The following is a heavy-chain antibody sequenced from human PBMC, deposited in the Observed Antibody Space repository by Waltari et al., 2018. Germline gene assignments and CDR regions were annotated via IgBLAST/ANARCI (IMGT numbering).Heavy chain of an antibody. Sequence: QLQLQESGPGLVKPSETLSLTCTVSGGSISSSSYYWGWIRQPPGKGLEWIGSIYYSGSTYYNPSLKSRVTISVDTSKNQFSLKLSSVTAADTAVYYCARSANYYDSSGYDYYFDYWGQGTLVTVSS. J-gene: IGHJ4*02. CDR1: GGSISSSSYY. CDR3: ARSANYYDSSGYDYYFDY. V-gene: IGHV4-39*01. D-gene: IGHD3-22*01. CDR2: IYYSGST.